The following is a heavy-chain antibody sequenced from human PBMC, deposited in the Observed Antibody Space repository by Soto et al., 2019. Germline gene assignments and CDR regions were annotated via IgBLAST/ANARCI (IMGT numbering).Heavy chain of an antibody. J-gene: IGHJ4*02. CDR1: GFNFSNYQ. D-gene: IGHD2-15*01. Sequence: DVQLVESGGGLVQPGGSLRISCVASGFNFSNYQMNWVRQAPGKGLEWISYITFGSSIIYYAKSVKGRFTVSRDNTRNSLYLQMNNLRAEDTAIYYCARPYCSNSTCYGNIDHWGQGTLVTVSS. V-gene: IGHV3-48*03. CDR3: ARPYCSNSTCYGNIDH. CDR2: ITFGSSII.